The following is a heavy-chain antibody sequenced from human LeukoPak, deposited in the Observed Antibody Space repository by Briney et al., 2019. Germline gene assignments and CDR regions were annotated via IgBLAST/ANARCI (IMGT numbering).Heavy chain of an antibody. J-gene: IGHJ4*02. CDR1: GFTFSTFW. CDR2: MKNDGSAK. CDR3: ARDVYGNLDY. Sequence: QAGGSLTLSCVGSGFTFSTFWMAWVRQAPGKGLEWVANMKNDGSAKHYVDSVKGRFTISRDNAKNSLYLQMNSLRAEDTAVYYCARDVYGNLDYWGQGTLATVSS. D-gene: IGHD2-8*01. V-gene: IGHV3-7*01.